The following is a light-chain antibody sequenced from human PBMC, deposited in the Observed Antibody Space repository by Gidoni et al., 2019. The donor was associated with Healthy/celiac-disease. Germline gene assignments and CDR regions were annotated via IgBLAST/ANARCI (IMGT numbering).Light chain of an antibody. CDR1: SRDVCGDNY. CDR3: SAYTSRSTRV. J-gene: IGLJ1*01. CDR2: DVS. V-gene: IGLV2-14*03. Sequence: QSALPQPASVSGSPGQSIAISCTGTSRDVCGDNYVYVYQQHPGKAPKLMIYDVSNRPAGVSNRFSGSKSGNTASLTISGLQAEEESDYYCSAYTSRSTRVFGTGTKVTVL.